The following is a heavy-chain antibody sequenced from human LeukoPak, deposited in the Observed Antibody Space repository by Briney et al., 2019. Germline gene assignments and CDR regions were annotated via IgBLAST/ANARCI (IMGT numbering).Heavy chain of an antibody. V-gene: IGHV4-59*08. CDR3: ARGSSYASGSYLTSGMDV. CDR2: IYYNGNT. Sequence: SETLSLTRIVSVGSIISYFWNWIRPPPGKGLEWIGYIYYNGNTNYNPSLQSRVTVSVYDNHISLKLRSVTAADTAVYYCARGSSYASGSYLTSGMDVWGQGTTVIVSS. CDR1: VGSIISYF. J-gene: IGHJ6*02. D-gene: IGHD3-10*01.